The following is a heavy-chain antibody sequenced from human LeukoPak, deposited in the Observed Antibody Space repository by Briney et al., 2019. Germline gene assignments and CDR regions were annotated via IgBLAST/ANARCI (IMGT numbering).Heavy chain of an antibody. D-gene: IGHD2-2*01. CDR3: ARLVVVSAATARYNWFDP. CDR1: GYSISSGYY. Sequence: SETLSLTCTVSGYSISSGYYWGWIRQPPGKGLEWIGYIYHSGSTYYNPSLKSRVTMSVDTSKNQFSLKLSSVTAADTAVYYCARLVVVSAATARYNWFDPWGQGTLVTVSS. J-gene: IGHJ5*02. CDR2: IYHSGST. V-gene: IGHV4-38-2*02.